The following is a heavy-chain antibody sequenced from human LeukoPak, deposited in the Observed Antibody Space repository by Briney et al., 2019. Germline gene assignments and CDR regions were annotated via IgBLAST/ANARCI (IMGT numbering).Heavy chain of an antibody. CDR3: ARDRAITMVRGVISP. CDR1: GGSFSGYY. D-gene: IGHD3-10*01. V-gene: IGHV4-34*01. J-gene: IGHJ5*02. Sequence: SETLSLTCAGYGGSFSGYYWSGIRQPPGKGREWIGEINHSGSTNYNPSLKSRVTISVDTSKNQFSLKLSSVTAADTAVYYCARDRAITMVRGVISPWGQGTLVTVSS. CDR2: INHSGST.